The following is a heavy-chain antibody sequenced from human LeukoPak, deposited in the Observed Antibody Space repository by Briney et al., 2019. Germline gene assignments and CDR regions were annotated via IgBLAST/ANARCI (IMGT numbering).Heavy chain of an antibody. V-gene: IGHV4-38-2*01. Sequence: SETPSLTCAVSGYSISSGYYWGWIRQPPGKGLEWIGSIYHSGSTYYNPSLKSRVTISVDTSKNQFSLKLSSVTAADTAVYYCARPNVRGYSYGYFDYWGQGTLVTVSS. D-gene: IGHD5-18*01. CDR3: ARPNVRGYSYGYFDY. J-gene: IGHJ4*02. CDR2: IYHSGST. CDR1: GYSISSGYY.